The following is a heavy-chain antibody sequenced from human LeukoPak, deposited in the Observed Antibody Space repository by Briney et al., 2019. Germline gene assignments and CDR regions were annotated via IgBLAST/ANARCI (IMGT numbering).Heavy chain of an antibody. CDR1: GFTFNSYA. CDR2: ISSSGGRT. V-gene: IGHV3-23*01. J-gene: IGHJ5*02. CDR3: ARGLPLYYYGSGSINWFDP. D-gene: IGHD3-10*01. Sequence: PGGSLRLSCAASGFTFNSYAMTWVRQAPGKGLEWVSVISSSGGRTYYADSVKGRFTISRDNSKNTVYLQMNSLSAEDTAVYYCARGLPLYYYGSGSINWFDPWGQGTLVTVSS.